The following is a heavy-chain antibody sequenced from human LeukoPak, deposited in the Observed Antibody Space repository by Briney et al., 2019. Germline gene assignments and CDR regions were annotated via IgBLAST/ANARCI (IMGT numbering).Heavy chain of an antibody. CDR3: AKGRLSRGGAFDI. CDR1: GFTFDDYA. V-gene: IGHV3-9*01. J-gene: IGHJ3*02. Sequence: PGGSLRLSCAASGFTFDDYAMHWVRHAPGKGLEWVSGISWNSGSIGYADSVKGRFTISRDNAKNSLYLQMNSLRAEDTALYYCAKGRLSRGGAFDIWGQGTMVTVSS. CDR2: ISWNSGSI. D-gene: IGHD5-12*01.